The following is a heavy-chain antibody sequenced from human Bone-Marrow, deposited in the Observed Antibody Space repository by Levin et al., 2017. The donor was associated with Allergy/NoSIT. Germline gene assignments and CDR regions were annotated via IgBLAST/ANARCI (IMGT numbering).Heavy chain of an antibody. CDR1: GFAFEEFA. V-gene: IGHV3-9*01. Sequence: SCAASGFAFEEFAMHWVRLVPGKGLEWVSVINWNGRNIGYADSVKGRFTISRDNAKKSVYLEVKSLRTDDTAVYYCAKDALNHDDWSQYTYTMDVWGQGTAVTVS. CDR2: INWNGRNI. CDR3: AKDALNHDDWSQYTYTMDV. D-gene: IGHD3-3*01. J-gene: IGHJ6*02.